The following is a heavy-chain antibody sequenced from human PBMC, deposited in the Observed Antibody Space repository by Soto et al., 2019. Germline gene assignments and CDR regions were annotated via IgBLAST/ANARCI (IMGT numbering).Heavy chain of an antibody. Sequence: SETLSLTCTVSGGSISSYYWSWIRQPPGKGLEWIGYIYYSGSTNYNPSLKSRVTISVDTSKNQFSLKLSSVTAADTAVYYRAGGRPSPLHPTDYWGQGTLVTVSS. V-gene: IGHV4-59*01. D-gene: IGHD6-25*01. CDR1: GGSISSYY. CDR3: AGGRPSPLHPTDY. J-gene: IGHJ4*02. CDR2: IYYSGST.